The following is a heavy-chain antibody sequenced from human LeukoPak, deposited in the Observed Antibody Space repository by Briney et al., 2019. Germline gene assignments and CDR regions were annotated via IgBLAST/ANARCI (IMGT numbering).Heavy chain of an antibody. CDR2: ISGSGATT. V-gene: IGHV3-23*01. J-gene: IGHJ4*02. D-gene: IGHD1-14*01. CDR3: ARVRDAYNYFDY. CDR1: GFTFDDYA. Sequence: PGRSLRLSCAASGFTFDDYAMHWARQAPGKGLEWVSAISGSGATTYYADSVKGRFTISRDIAKNSLYLQMNSLRAEDTAVYYCARVRDAYNYFDYWGQGTLVTVSS.